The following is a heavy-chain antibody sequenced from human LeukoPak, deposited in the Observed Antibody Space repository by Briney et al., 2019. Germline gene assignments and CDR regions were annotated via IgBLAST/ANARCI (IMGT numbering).Heavy chain of an antibody. CDR1: GFTFSSYW. CDR3: ARDSYYYDSSSLSRYYYYMDV. V-gene: IGHV3-7*01. Sequence: GGSLRLSCAASGFTFSSYWMSWVCQAPGKGLEWVANIKQDGSEKYYVDSVKGRFTISRDNAKNSLYLQMNSLRAEDTAVYYCARDSYYYDSSSLSRYYYYMDVWGKGTTVTVSS. J-gene: IGHJ6*03. D-gene: IGHD3-22*01. CDR2: IKQDGSEK.